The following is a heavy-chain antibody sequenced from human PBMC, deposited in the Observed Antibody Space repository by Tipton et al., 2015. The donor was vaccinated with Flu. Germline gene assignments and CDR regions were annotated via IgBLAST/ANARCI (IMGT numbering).Heavy chain of an antibody. J-gene: IGHJ6*02. CDR3: TRARAPYYYYAMDV. CDR2: IYYSGST. D-gene: IGHD3-10*01. V-gene: IGHV4-61*01. Sequence: TLSLTCNVSGGSVSSASYHWNWVRQPPGKGLEWVGYIYYSGSTNYNPSLKSRVTISVDTSKNQFSLRLSSVTAADTAIYYCTRARAPYYYYAMDVWGQGATVTVS. CDR1: GGSVSSASYH.